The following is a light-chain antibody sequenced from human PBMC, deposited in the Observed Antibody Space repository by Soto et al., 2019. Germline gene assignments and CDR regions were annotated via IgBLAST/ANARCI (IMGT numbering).Light chain of an antibody. CDR3: QQYNIWPPIT. CDR2: GAS. CDR1: QSISSN. Sequence: EIVMTQSPATLSVSPEESATLSCRASQSISSNLAWYQQKPGQAPRRLIYGASTRATGVPARFSGSGSGTDFTLTISSLQSEDFAVYYCQQYNIWPPITFGQGTRLEI. V-gene: IGKV3D-15*01. J-gene: IGKJ5*01.